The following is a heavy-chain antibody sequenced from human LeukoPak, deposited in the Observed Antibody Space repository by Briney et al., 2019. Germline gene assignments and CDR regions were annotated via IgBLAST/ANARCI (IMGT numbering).Heavy chain of an antibody. CDR1: GYSFTSYW. V-gene: IGHV5-51*01. J-gene: IGHJ3*02. Sequence: RGESLKISCKGSGYSFTSYWIGWVRQMPGKGLEWMGIIYPGDSDTRYSPSFQGQVTISADKPISTAYLQSRSLKAPATAMSYCASTPGRSIDAFDIWGQGTMVTVSS. CDR2: IYPGDSDT. CDR3: ASTPGRSIDAFDI.